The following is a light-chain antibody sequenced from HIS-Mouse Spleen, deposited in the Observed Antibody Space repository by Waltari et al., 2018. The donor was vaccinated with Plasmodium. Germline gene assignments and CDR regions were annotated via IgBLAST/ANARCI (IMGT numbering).Light chain of an antibody. CDR3: QQRSNWPALT. Sequence: EIVLTQSPATLSLSPGERATLPCRASQSVSSYLAWYQQKPGQAPRLLIYDATHRSTGIPARCSCSGSGTDFTLTIGSLEPEDFAVYYCQQRSNWPALTFGGGTKVEIK. CDR1: QSVSSY. J-gene: IGKJ4*01. CDR2: DAT. V-gene: IGKV3-11*01.